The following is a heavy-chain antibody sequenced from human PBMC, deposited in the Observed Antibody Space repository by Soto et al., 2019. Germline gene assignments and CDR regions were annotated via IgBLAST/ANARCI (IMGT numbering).Heavy chain of an antibody. CDR1: GGSISSGGYY. CDR3: AREKYGGKKGGGRWFDP. CDR2: IYYSGST. V-gene: IGHV4-31*03. J-gene: IGHJ5*02. Sequence: QVQLQESGPGLVKPSQTLSLTCTVSGGSISSGGYYWSWIRQHPGKGLEWIGYIYYSGSTYYNPSLKSRVTISVDTSKNNFSLKLSSVTAADTAVYYCAREKYGGKKGGGRWFDPWGQGTLVTVSS. D-gene: IGHD2-15*01.